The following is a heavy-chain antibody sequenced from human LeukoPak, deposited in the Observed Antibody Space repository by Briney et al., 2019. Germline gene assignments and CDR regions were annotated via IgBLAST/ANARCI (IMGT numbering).Heavy chain of an antibody. Sequence: GGSLRLSCAASGFTFSSYAMSWVRQAPGKGLEWVSTISCCSGSTYYADSVKGRFTISRDNSKNTLYLQMNSLRAEDTAVYYCAKDPGFDYWGQGTLVTVSS. CDR2: ISCCSGST. CDR1: GFTFSSYA. J-gene: IGHJ4*02. V-gene: IGHV3-23*01. CDR3: AKDPGFDY.